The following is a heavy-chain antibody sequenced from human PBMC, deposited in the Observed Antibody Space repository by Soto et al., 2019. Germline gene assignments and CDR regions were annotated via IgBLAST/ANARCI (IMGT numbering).Heavy chain of an antibody. Sequence: QVQLVQSGAEVKKPGASVRVSCKASGYTFTAYAMDWVRQTPGQRLEWVGWINVGTGDTVYSQQFQGRVNITRDTSARTLYMELSSLRSEDTAVYYCARDVDTSMSAPLDYWGQGSLVTVSS. CDR3: ARDVDTSMSAPLDY. D-gene: IGHD5-18*01. V-gene: IGHV1-3*01. CDR1: GYTFTAYA. J-gene: IGHJ4*02. CDR2: INVGTGDT.